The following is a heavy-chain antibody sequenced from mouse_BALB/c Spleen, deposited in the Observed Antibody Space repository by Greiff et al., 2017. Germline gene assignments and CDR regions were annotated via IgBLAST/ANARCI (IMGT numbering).Heavy chain of an antibody. CDR1: GYAFTNYL. CDR3: AREDGNYDY. V-gene: IGHV1-54*01. CDR2: INPGSGGT. Sequence: QVQLQQSGAELVRPGTSVKVSCKASGYAFTNYLIEWVKQRPGQGLEWIGVINPGSGGTNYNEKFKGKATLTADKSSSTAYMQLSSLTSDDSAVYFCAREDGNYDYWGQGTTLTVSS. D-gene: IGHD2-1*01. J-gene: IGHJ2*01.